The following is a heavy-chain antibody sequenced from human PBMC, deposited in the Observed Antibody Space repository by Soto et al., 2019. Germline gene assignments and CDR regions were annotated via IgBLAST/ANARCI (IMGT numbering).Heavy chain of an antibody. CDR1: GFTFSRYS. J-gene: IGHJ4*02. V-gene: IGHV3-21*01. CDR3: ARDALGEYYFDY. CDR2: ISTSSNYI. Sequence: PGGSLRLSCAASGFTFSRYSMIWVRQAPGKGLEWVSSISTSSNYIYNADSTKGRFTISRDNAKNSLYLQMNSLRAEDTAVYYCARDALGEYYFDYWGQGTVVTVSS.